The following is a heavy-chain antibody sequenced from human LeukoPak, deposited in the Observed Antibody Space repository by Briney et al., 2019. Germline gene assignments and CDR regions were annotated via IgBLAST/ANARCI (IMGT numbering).Heavy chain of an antibody. Sequence: GGSLRLSCTASGFTFSTYWINWVRQSPGKGLVWVALINGDGSTTTHADSVKGRFTISRDNAKNTAYLQMNSLRDEDTAVYFCARDYAGSPDYWGQETLVTVSA. V-gene: IGHV3-74*03. CDR2: INGDGSTT. CDR3: ARDYAGSPDY. J-gene: IGHJ4*02. D-gene: IGHD3-10*01. CDR1: GFTFSTYW.